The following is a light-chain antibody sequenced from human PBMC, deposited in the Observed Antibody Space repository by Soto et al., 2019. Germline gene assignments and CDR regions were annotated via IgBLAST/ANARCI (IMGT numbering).Light chain of an antibody. Sequence: EIVMTQSPATLSVSPGERATLSCSASQSVSSNLAWYQQKPGQAPRLLIYGASSRATGIPDRFSGSGSGTDFTLTISSLEPEDVADYYCQQYQNWPLITFGQGTRLEIK. J-gene: IGKJ5*01. CDR3: QQYQNWPLIT. CDR1: QSVSSN. V-gene: IGKV3D-15*01. CDR2: GAS.